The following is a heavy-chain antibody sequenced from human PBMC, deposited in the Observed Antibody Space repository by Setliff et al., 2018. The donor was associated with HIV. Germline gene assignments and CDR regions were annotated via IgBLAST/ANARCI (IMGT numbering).Heavy chain of an antibody. J-gene: IGHJ4*02. V-gene: IGHV4-61*01. CDR3: ARLPDINSWPFDY. CDR1: GGSISSGSYY. CDR2: IYNSGGT. D-gene: IGHD6-13*01. Sequence: PSETLSLTCTVSGGSISSGSYYWSWIRQPPGKGLEWIGYIYNSGGTQYNPSLMSRLTMSVDSSKNQFSLSLSSVTAADTAVYYCARLPDINSWPFDYWARGTLVTVSS.